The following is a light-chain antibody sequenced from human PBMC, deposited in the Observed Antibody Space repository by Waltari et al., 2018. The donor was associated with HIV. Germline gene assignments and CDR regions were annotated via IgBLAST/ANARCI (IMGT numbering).Light chain of an antibody. V-gene: IGLV2-23*02. Sequence: QSALTQPASVSGSAGQSINIPCTGTSSAVGSYNLVSWYQQHPGKVPKVMIYEVSKRPSGVSNRFSGSKSRNTASLTISGLQAEDESDYYCCSYAGSSTVVFGGGTKLTVL. J-gene: IGLJ2*01. CDR1: SSAVGSYNL. CDR2: EVS. CDR3: CSYAGSSTVV.